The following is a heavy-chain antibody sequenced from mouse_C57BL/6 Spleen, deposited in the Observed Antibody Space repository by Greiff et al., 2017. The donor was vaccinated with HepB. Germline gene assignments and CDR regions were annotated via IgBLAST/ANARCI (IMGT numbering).Heavy chain of an antibody. CDR3: ARGYYYGSYWYFDV. CDR1: GYTFTSYW. J-gene: IGHJ1*03. V-gene: IGHV1-50*01. D-gene: IGHD1-1*01. Sequence: QVQLKQPGAELVKPGASVKLSCKASGYTFTSYWMQWVKQRPGQGLEWIGEIDPSDSYTNYNQKFKGKATLTVDTSSSTAYMQLSSLTSEDSAVYYCARGYYYGSYWYFDVWGTGTTVTVSS. CDR2: IDPSDSYT.